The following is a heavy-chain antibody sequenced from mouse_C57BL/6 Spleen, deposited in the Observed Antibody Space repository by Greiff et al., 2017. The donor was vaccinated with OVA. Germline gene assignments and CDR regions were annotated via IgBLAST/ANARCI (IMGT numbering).Heavy chain of an antibody. V-gene: IGHV1-85*01. CDR1: GYTFTSYD. J-gene: IGHJ1*03. CDR2: IYPRDGST. CDR3: ARSNKYDYDDWYFDV. D-gene: IGHD2-4*01. Sequence: QVQLQQSGPELVKPGASVKLSCKASGYTFTSYDINWVKQRPGQGLEWIGWIYPRDGSTKYNEKFKGKATLTVDTSSRTAYMGRHSLTSEDSAVYFCARSNKYDYDDWYFDVWGTGTTVTVSS.